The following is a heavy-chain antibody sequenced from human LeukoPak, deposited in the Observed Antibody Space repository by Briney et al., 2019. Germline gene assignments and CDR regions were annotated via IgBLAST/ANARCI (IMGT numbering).Heavy chain of an antibody. CDR2: IYYSGST. CDR3: ARSHPVIKGQYFDY. D-gene: IGHD2-21*01. CDR1: GGSISSSSYY. J-gene: IGHJ4*02. Sequence: PSETLSLTCTVSGGSISSSSYYWGWIRQPPGKGLEWIGSIYYSGSTYYNPSLKSRVTISVDTSKNQFSLKLSSVPAADTAVYYCARSHPVIKGQYFDYWGQGTLVTVSS. V-gene: IGHV4-39*01.